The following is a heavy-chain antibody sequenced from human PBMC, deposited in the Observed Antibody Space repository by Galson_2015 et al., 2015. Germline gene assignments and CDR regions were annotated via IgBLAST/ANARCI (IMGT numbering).Heavy chain of an antibody. CDR3: ARQILDYDFWSGYYPTNVDY. J-gene: IGHJ4*02. CDR2: ISSTTTYI. D-gene: IGHD3-3*01. V-gene: IGHV3-21*01. Sequence: SLRLSCAASEFTFSSYYMSWVRQAPGKGLEWVSSISSTTTYIYYADSVKGRFTISRDNAKNSLYLQMNSLGAEDTAVYYCARQILDYDFWSGYYPTNVDYWGQGTLVTVSS. CDR1: EFTFSSYY.